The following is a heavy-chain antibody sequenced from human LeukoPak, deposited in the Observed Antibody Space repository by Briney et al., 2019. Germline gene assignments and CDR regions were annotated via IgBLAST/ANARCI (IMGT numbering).Heavy chain of an antibody. CDR2: ISSSGSTI. V-gene: IGHV3-48*03. D-gene: IGHD2-15*01. CDR3: AREAAVVAATQKYYYYYMDA. CDR1: GFTFSSYE. J-gene: IGHJ6*03. Sequence: PGGSLRLSCAASGFTFSSYEMSWVRQAPGKGLEWVSYISSSGSTIYYADSVKGRFTISRDNAKNSLYLQMNSLRAEDTAVYYCAREAAVVAATQKYYYYYMDAWGKGTTVTISS.